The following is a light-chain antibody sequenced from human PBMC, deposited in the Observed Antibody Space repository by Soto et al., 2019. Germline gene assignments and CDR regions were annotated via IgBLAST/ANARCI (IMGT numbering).Light chain of an antibody. V-gene: IGKV3-15*01. CDR1: QSVSSN. J-gene: IGKJ1*01. CDR2: GAS. CDR3: QQYNNWPWGT. Sequence: EIVMTQSPATLSVSPGERATLSCRASQSVSSNLAWYQQKPGQAPRLLIYGASTRATGIPAWFSGSGSGTEFTLTISSLHSEDFAVYYCQQYNNWPWGTFGQGTK.